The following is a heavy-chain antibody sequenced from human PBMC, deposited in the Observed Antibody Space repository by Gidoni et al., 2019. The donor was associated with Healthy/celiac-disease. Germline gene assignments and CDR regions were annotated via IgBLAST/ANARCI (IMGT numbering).Heavy chain of an antibody. CDR3: ARAYCSSTSCSNNYFDY. CDR2: INHSGST. Sequence: QVQLQHWGAGLLKPAETLSLTCAVYGVSFGGYYWSWIRQPPGKGLEWIGEINHSGSTNYNPSLKSRVTISVDTSKNQFSLTLSSVTAADTAVYYCARAYCSSTSCSNNYFDYWGQGTLVTVSS. J-gene: IGHJ4*02. V-gene: IGHV4-34*01. CDR1: GVSFGGYY. D-gene: IGHD2-2*01.